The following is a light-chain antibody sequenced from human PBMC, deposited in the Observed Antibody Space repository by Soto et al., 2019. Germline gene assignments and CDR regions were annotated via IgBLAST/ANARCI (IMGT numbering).Light chain of an antibody. J-gene: IGLJ1*01. CDR3: TSYSSTNTFYV. CDR2: QVT. V-gene: IGLV2-14*01. CDR1: SSDIGGYYY. Sequence: VLTQPASVSGSPGQSITISCTGTSSDIGGYYYVSWYQHHPGKAPKLMIYQVTNRPSGVSHRFSGSKSGNTASLTISGLQADDEADYYCTSYSSTNTFYVFGAGTKVTVL.